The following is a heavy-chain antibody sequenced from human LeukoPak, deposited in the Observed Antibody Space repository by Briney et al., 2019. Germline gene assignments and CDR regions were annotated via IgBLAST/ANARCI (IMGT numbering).Heavy chain of an antibody. Sequence: SETLSLTCTVSGVSISSSNSYWGWIRQPPGKGLEWIGSIYYSGNTYYNASLKSQVSISIDTSKNQFALRLPSVTAADTAVYYCARQTGSGLFILPGGQGTLVTVSS. V-gene: IGHV4-39*01. D-gene: IGHD3/OR15-3a*01. J-gene: IGHJ4*02. CDR2: IYYSGNT. CDR1: GVSISSSNSY. CDR3: ARQTGSGLFILP.